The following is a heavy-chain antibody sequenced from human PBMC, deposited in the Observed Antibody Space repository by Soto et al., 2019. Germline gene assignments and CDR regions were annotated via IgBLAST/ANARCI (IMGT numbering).Heavy chain of an antibody. V-gene: IGHV3-30*18. D-gene: IGHD3-22*01. CDR1: GFTFSSYG. CDR2: ISYDGSNK. J-gene: IGHJ4*02. Sequence: QVQLAESGGGVVQPGRSLRLSCAASGFTFSSYGMHWVRQAPGKGLEWVAVISYDGSNKYYADSVKGRFTISRDNSKNTLYLQMNSLRAEDTAVYYCAKDLGTYYYDSSDLDYWGQGTLVTVSS. CDR3: AKDLGTYYYDSSDLDY.